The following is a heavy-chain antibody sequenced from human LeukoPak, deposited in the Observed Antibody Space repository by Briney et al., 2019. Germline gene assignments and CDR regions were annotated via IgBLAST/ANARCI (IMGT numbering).Heavy chain of an antibody. J-gene: IGHJ4*02. CDR2: ISSSSSYI. CDR3: AREYYYGSGSYYY. V-gene: IGHV3-21*01. D-gene: IGHD3-10*01. Sequence: PGGSLRLSCAASGFTFSSYSMNWVRQAPGKGLEWVSSISSSSSYINYADSVKGRFTISRDNAKNSLYLQMNSLRAEDTAVYYCAREYYYGSGSYYYWGLGTLVTVSS. CDR1: GFTFSSYS.